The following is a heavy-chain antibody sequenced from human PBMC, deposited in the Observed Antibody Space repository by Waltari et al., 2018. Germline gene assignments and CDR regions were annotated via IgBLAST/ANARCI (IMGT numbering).Heavy chain of an antibody. V-gene: IGHV4-39*07. CDR2: IYYSGST. J-gene: IGHJ4*02. Sequence: QLQLQESGPGLVKPSETLSLTCTVSGGSISSSSYYWGWIRQPPGKGLEWIGSIYYSGSTDYNPSLKSRVTISVDTSKNQFSLKLSSVTAADTAVYYCARYSGRGWEPFDYWGQGTLVTVSS. CDR3: ARYSGRGWEPFDY. D-gene: IGHD3-10*01. CDR1: GGSISSSSYY.